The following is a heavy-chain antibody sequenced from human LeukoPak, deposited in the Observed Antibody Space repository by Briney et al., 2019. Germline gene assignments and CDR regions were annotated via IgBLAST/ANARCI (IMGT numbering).Heavy chain of an antibody. Sequence: PSETLSLTCTVSGGSISSGDYYWSWIRQPPGKGLEWIGYSYNSGSTYYNPSLKSRVTISVDTSKNQASLKLRSVTAADTAVYYCARSRYDILTGGPYYFDYWGQGTLVTVSS. D-gene: IGHD3-9*01. CDR3: ARSRYDILTGGPYYFDY. J-gene: IGHJ4*02. CDR1: GGSISSGDYY. CDR2: SYNSGST. V-gene: IGHV4-30-4*01.